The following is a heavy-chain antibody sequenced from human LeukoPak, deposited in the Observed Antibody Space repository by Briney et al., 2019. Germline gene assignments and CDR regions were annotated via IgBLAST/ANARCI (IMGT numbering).Heavy chain of an antibody. V-gene: IGHV3-23*01. CDR3: AKLPGVTAARPFDY. J-gene: IGHJ4*02. Sequence: PGGSLRLSCAASGFTFTNYAMGWVRQAPGKGLEWVSSISPTGGTTYYADSVEGRFTISRDNSKNTLYLQMDSLRAEDTAVYYCAKLPGVTAARPFDYWGPGILVTVSS. CDR1: GFTFTNYA. CDR2: ISPTGGTT. D-gene: IGHD2-2*01.